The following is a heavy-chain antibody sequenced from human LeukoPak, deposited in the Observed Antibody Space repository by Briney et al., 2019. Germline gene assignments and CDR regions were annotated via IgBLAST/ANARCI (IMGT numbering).Heavy chain of an antibody. CDR1: GYSFTSYW. CDR3: ARLVYGGNSGGDS. J-gene: IGHJ4*02. D-gene: IGHD4-23*01. V-gene: IGHV5-51*01. Sequence: GVSLKISCKGSGYSFTSYWIGWVRQMPGKGLEWMGIIYPGDSDTRYSPSFQGQVTISADRSINTAYLQWSSLKASDTAMYYCARLVYGGNSGGDSWGQGALVTVSS. CDR2: IYPGDSDT.